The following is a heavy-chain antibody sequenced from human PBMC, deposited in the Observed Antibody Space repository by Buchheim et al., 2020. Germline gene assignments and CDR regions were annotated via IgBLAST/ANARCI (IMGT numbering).Heavy chain of an antibody. Sequence: EVQLLESGGGLVQPGGSLRLSCAASGFTFSSYAMSWVRQAPGKGLEWVSAISGSGGSTYYADSVKGRFTISRDNPKNTLYLQMNSLRAEDTAVYYCAKDSSGYCSGGTCHTFDYWGQGTL. CDR1: GFTFSSYA. V-gene: IGHV3-23*01. CDR3: AKDSSGYCSGGTCHTFDY. CDR2: ISGSGGST. D-gene: IGHD2-15*01. J-gene: IGHJ4*02.